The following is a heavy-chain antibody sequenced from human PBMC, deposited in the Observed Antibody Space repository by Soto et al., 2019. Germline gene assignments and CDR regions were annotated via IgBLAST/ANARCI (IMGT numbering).Heavy chain of an antibody. J-gene: IGHJ3*01. CDR2: ITGAGDGT. CDR3: ARAQKWRQLSLNVFDL. CDR1: GFTIENSV. V-gene: IGHV3-74*01. Sequence: PGGSLRLSCVASGFTIENSVMHWVRQTPGKGLMWVSRITGAGDGTLYADSVQGRFTISRDNAKNTVYLHMTGLRVEETAVYYCARAQKWRQLSLNVFDLWGQGTTVTVSS. D-gene: IGHD5-18*01.